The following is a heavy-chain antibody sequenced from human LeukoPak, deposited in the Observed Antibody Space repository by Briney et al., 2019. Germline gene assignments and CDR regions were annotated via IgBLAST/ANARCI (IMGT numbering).Heavy chain of an antibody. Sequence: GGSLRLSCAVSGFAFSSYWMSWFRQAPGKGLEWVANINQDGSQKFSVDSVKGRFTISRDNAKNSLSLQMNSLRVEDTAVYYCARDWFDGDYDRFDYWGQGTLVTVSS. J-gene: IGHJ4*02. CDR2: INQDGSQK. CDR3: ARDWFDGDYDRFDY. V-gene: IGHV3-7*03. CDR1: GFAFSSYW. D-gene: IGHD4-17*01.